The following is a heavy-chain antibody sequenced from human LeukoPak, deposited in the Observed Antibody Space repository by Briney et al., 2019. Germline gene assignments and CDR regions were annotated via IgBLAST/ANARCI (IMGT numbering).Heavy chain of an antibody. CDR1: GGSFSGYY. CDR2: INHSGST. V-gene: IGHV4-34*01. D-gene: IGHD5-12*01. CDR3: ARLQYSGYDWGAYYYYTDV. Sequence: PSETLSLTCAVYGGSFSGYYWSWIRQPPGKGLEWIGEINHSGSTNYNPSLKSRVTISVDTSKNQFSLKLSSVTAADTAVYYCARLQYSGYDWGAYYYYTDVWGSGTTVTISS. J-gene: IGHJ6*03.